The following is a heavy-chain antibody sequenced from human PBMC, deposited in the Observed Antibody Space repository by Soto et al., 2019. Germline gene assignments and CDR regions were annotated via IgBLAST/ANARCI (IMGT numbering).Heavy chain of an antibody. CDR2: IYYSGST. Sequence: SETLSLTWSVSGGSISSSSDYWGWIRQPPGKGLEWIGSIYYSGSTYYNPSLKSRVTISVDTSKNQFSLKLSSVTAADTAVYYCARQDCTNGVCYMAPYYFDYWGQGTLVTVSS. D-gene: IGHD2-8*01. J-gene: IGHJ4*02. V-gene: IGHV4-39*01. CDR3: ARQDCTNGVCYMAPYYFDY. CDR1: GGSISSSSDY.